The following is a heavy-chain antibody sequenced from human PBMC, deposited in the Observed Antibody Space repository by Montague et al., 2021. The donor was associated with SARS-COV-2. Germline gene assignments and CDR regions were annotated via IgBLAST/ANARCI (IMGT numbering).Heavy chain of an antibody. J-gene: IGHJ3*02. CDR3: AKDEWELSAFDI. Sequence: SLRLSCAASGFTSSSYAMHWVRQAPGKGLEWVAAISFDGSNEYYADSVKGRFTISRDDSKNTLYLQMNSLRAEDTAVYYCAKDEWELSAFDIWGQGTMVTVSS. CDR1: GFTSSSYA. V-gene: IGHV3-30*18. CDR2: ISFDGSNE. D-gene: IGHD1-26*01.